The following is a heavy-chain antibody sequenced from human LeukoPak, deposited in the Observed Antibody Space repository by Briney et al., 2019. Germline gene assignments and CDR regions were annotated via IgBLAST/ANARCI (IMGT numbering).Heavy chain of an antibody. D-gene: IGHD6-19*01. Sequence: SETLSLTCTVSGGSISSYYWSWIRQHAGKGLEWIGRIYTSGSTNYNPSLKSRVTMSVDTSKNQFSLKLSSVTAADTAVYYCARDGYSSGWPFDYWGQGTLVTVSS. CDR2: IYTSGST. V-gene: IGHV4-4*07. CDR3: ARDGYSSGWPFDY. J-gene: IGHJ4*02. CDR1: GGSISSYY.